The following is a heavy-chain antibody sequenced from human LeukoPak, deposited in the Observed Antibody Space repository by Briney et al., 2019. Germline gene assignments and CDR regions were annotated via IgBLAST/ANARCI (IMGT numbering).Heavy chain of an antibody. CDR3: ARGYDFWSGYWSHSDY. V-gene: IGHV3-64*01. CDR1: GFTFSSYA. D-gene: IGHD3-3*01. CDR2: ISSNGGST. J-gene: IGHJ4*02. Sequence: TGGSLRLSCAASGFTFSSYAMHWIRQAPGKGLEYVSAISSNGGSTYYANSVKGRFTISRDNSKNTLYLQMGSLRAEDMAVYYSARGYDFWSGYWSHSDYWGQGTLVTVSS.